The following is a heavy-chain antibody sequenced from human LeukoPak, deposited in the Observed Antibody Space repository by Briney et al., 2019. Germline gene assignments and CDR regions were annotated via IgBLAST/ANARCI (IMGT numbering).Heavy chain of an antibody. V-gene: IGHV3-30*18. CDR2: ISYDGSNK. J-gene: IGHJ4*02. CDR3: AKGQWLVLFPDY. D-gene: IGHD6-19*01. CDR1: GFTFSSYG. Sequence: GGSLRLSCAASGFTFSSYGMHWVRQAPGKGLEWVAVISYDGSNKHYADSVKGRFTISRDNSKNTLYLQMNSLRAEDTAVYYCAKGQWLVLFPDYWGQGTLVTVSS.